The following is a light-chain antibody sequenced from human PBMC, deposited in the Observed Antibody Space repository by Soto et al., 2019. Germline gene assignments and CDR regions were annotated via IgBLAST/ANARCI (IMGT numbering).Light chain of an antibody. J-gene: IGKJ1*01. CDR1: QSVSSN. CDR3: QQYNNWPRT. CDR2: GAS. Sequence: EIVMTQSPGTLSVSPGERATLSCRASQSVSSNLAWYQQKPGQAPRLLIYGASTSATGIPARFSGSRSGTEFTLTISSPQSEDFAVYYCQQYNNWPRTFGQGTKVEIK. V-gene: IGKV3-15*01.